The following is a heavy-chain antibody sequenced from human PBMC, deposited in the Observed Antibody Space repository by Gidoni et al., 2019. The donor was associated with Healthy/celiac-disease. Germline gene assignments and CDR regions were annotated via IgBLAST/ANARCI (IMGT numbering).Heavy chain of an antibody. CDR1: GGSFSGYY. CDR2: INHSGST. D-gene: IGHD2-2*01. Sequence: QVQLQQWGAGLLKPSETLSLTCAVYGGSFSGYYWSWIRQPPGKGLEWIGEINHSGSTNYNPSLKSRVTISVDTSKNQFSLKLSSVTAADTAVYYCARGHWGDIVVVPAARPFDYWGQGTLVTVSS. J-gene: IGHJ4*02. CDR3: ARGHWGDIVVVPAARPFDY. V-gene: IGHV4-34*01.